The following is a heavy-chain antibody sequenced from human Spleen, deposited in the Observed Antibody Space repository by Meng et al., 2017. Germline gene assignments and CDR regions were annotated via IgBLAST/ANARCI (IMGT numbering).Heavy chain of an antibody. V-gene: IGHV5-51*01. CDR1: GYSFTSHW. CDR3: ARHLLWDSTGP. CDR2: IYPGDSES. Sequence: KVSCKGSGYSFTSHWIGWVRQMPGKGLEWMGIIYPGDSESIYSPSFQGQVTISADKSISTAYLQWSSLKASDTAMYYCARHLLWDSTGPWGQGTLVTVSS. J-gene: IGHJ5*02. D-gene: IGHD6-25*01.